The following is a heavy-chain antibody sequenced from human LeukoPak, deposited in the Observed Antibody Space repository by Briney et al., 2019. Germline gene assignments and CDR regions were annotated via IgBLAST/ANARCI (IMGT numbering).Heavy chain of an antibody. D-gene: IGHD6-19*01. CDR2: INHSGST. CDR3: AREDSSGLI. CDR1: GGSFSGYY. Sequence: SETLSLTCAVYGGSFSGYYWSWIRQSPGKGLEWIGEINHSGSTNYNPSLKSRVTISVDTSESQFSLKLSSVTAADTAVYYCAREDSSGLIWGQGTMATVSS. J-gene: IGHJ3*02. V-gene: IGHV4-34*01.